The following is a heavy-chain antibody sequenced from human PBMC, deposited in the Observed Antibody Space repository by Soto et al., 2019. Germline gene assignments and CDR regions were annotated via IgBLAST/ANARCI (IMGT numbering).Heavy chain of an antibody. V-gene: IGHV3-33*01. D-gene: IGHD1-7*01. CDR3: ARANYANAYYGMDV. J-gene: IGHJ6*02. CDR2: IWYDGSNK. Sequence: VAVIWYDGSNKYYADSVKGRFTISRDNSKNTLYVQMNSLRAEDTAVYYCARANYANAYYGMDVWGQGTTVTVSS.